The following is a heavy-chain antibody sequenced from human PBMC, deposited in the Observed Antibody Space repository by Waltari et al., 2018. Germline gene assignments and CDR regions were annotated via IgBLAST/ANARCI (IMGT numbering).Heavy chain of an antibody. J-gene: IGHJ3*02. V-gene: IGHV1-24*01. CDR3: ATPNYGDSKDDAFDI. D-gene: IGHD4-17*01. CDR2: FDPEDGET. CDR1: GYTLTELY. Sequence: QVQLVQSGAEVKKPGASVQVSCKVSGYTLTELYMHWVRQAPGKGLEWMGGFDPEDGETIYAQKFQGRVTMTEDTSTDTAYMELSSLRSEDTAVYYCATPNYGDSKDDAFDIWGQGTMVTVSS.